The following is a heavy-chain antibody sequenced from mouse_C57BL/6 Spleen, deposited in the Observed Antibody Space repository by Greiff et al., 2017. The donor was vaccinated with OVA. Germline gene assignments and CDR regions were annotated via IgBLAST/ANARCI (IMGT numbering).Heavy chain of an antibody. CDR2: ISSGGDYI. J-gene: IGHJ1*03. CDR1: GFTFSSYA. Sequence: DVKLVESGEGLVKPGGSLKLSCAASGFTFSSYAMSWVRQTPEKRLEWVAYISSGGDYIYYADTVKGRFTISRDNARNTLYLQMSRLKSEYTAKYYCTRSYCGSSYRYFDVWGTGTTVTVSS. D-gene: IGHD1-1*01. V-gene: IGHV5-9-1*02. CDR3: TRSYCGSSYRYFDV.